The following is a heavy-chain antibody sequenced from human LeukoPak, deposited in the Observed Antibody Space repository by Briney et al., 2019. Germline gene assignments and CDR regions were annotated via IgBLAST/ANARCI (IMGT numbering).Heavy chain of an antibody. Sequence: PGGSLRLSCAASGFTFSSYSMNWVRQAPGKGLEWVSSISSSSSYIYYADSVKGRFTISRDNAKNSLYLQMNSLRAEDTAVYYCARDRWDTVTIGIVDYWGQGTLVTVSS. CDR1: GFTFSSYS. J-gene: IGHJ4*02. CDR3: ARDRWDTVTIGIVDY. V-gene: IGHV3-21*01. CDR2: ISSSSSYI. D-gene: IGHD4-17*01.